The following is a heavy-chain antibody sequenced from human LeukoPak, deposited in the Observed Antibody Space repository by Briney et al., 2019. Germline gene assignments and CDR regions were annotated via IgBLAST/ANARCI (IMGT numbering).Heavy chain of an antibody. J-gene: IGHJ3*01. Sequence: SETLSLTCTVSGGSFTTHYWSRIRQPPGKGLEWIGYISYIGSTNYNPSLKSRVTISIDTSNNEVSLMLTSVTAADTAVYYCASDSISMNAFDAWGQGTMVTVSS. V-gene: IGHV4-59*11. CDR1: GGSFTTHY. CDR2: ISYIGST. CDR3: ASDSISMNAFDA. D-gene: IGHD3-22*01.